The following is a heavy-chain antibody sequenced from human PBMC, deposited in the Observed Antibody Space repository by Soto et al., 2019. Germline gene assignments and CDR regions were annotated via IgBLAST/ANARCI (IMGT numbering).Heavy chain of an antibody. J-gene: IGHJ4*02. V-gene: IGHV3-72*01. CDR3: TIEGAYPGPDFDY. Sequence: PGGSLRLSCAASGFTFSDRYMDWVRQAPGKGLEWVGRTKNKANSHTTEYAASVKGRFTISRDYSRDSVYLQMNSLKTDDTAVYYCTIEGAYPGPDFDYWGQGTLVTVSS. CDR1: GFTFSDRY. CDR2: TKNKANSHTT. D-gene: IGHD3-16*01.